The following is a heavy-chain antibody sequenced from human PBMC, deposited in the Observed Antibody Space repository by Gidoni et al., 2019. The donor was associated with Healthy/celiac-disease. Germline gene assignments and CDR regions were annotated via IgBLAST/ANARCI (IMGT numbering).Heavy chain of an antibody. Sequence: EVQLVESGGGLVQPGGSRRLSCAASGFTVSSNYMSWVRQAPGKGLEWVSVIYSGGSTYYADSVKGRFTISRDNSKNTLYLQMNSLRAEDTAVYYCASGSSDRYYYYYYMDVWGKGTTVTVSS. CDR2: IYSGGST. J-gene: IGHJ6*03. D-gene: IGHD6-6*01. CDR3: ASGSSDRYYYYYYMDV. CDR1: GFTVSSNY. V-gene: IGHV3-66*02.